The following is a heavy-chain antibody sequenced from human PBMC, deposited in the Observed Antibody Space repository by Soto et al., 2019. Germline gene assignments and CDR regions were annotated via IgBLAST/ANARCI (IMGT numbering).Heavy chain of an antibody. V-gene: IGHV3-23*01. CDR1: GFTFSSYA. CDR2: ISGSGGST. J-gene: IGHJ6*02. CDR3: AKSKSSSIRPYGLDV. D-gene: IGHD2-2*01. Sequence: EVQLLESGGGLVQPGGSLRLSCAASGFTFSSYAMSWVRQAPGKGLEWVSAISGSGGSTYYADSVKGRFTISRDNSKNTLYLQMNSLRVEDTAVYYCAKSKSSSIRPYGLDVWGQGTTVTVSS.